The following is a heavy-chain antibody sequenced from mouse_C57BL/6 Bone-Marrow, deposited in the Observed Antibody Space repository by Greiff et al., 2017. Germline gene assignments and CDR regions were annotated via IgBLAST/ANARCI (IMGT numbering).Heavy chain of an antibody. Sequence: EVKLMESGAELVRPGASVKLSCTASGFNIKDDYMHWVKQRPEQGLEWIGWIDPENGDTEYASKFQGKANITADTSSNTAYLQLSSLTSEDTAVYYCTTTYSNWGQGTLVTVSA. CDR2: IDPENGDT. CDR1: GFNIKDDY. D-gene: IGHD1-1*01. CDR3: TTTYSN. V-gene: IGHV14-4*01. J-gene: IGHJ3*01.